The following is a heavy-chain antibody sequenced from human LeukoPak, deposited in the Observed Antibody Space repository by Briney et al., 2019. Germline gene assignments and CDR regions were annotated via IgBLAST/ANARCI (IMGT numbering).Heavy chain of an antibody. J-gene: IGHJ6*03. V-gene: IGHV3-30*19. Sequence: GGSLRLSCAASGFTFSNYGMHWVRQAPGKGLEWVAFIQYDGGNTHYADSVKGRFSISRDNSKNTLYLQMNILRAEDTAVYYCARRTANNYYYYYMDVWGKGTTVTVSS. CDR2: IQYDGGNT. CDR3: ARRTANNYYYYYMDV. CDR1: GFTFSNYG.